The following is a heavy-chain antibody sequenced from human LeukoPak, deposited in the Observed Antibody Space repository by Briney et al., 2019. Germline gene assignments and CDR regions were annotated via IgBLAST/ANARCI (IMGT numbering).Heavy chain of an antibody. Sequence: AETLSLTCTVSGGSISTSSYYWGWIRQPPGKGLEWIGNMYYSGTTYYDPSLKSRVTMSVDTSKNQFSLRLTSVAAADTAVYYCAARAATGTIVDSWGQGTLVTVSS. D-gene: IGHD6-13*01. J-gene: IGHJ4*02. V-gene: IGHV4-39*01. CDR2: MYYSGTT. CDR3: AARAATGTIVDS. CDR1: GGSISTSSYY.